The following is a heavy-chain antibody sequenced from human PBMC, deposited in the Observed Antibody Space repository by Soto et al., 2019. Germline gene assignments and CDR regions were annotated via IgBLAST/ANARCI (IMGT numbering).Heavy chain of an antibody. J-gene: IGHJ5*02. Sequence: QVQLQQWGAGLLKPSETLSLTCAVYGGSFSGYYWSWIRQPPGKGLEWIGEINHSGSTNYNPSLKSRVTISVNTSKRQFSLKLSSVTAADTAVYYCARGAGYSYGLNWFDPWGQGTLVTVSS. CDR2: INHSGST. CDR3: ARGAGYSYGLNWFDP. V-gene: IGHV4-34*01. CDR1: GGSFSGYY. D-gene: IGHD5-18*01.